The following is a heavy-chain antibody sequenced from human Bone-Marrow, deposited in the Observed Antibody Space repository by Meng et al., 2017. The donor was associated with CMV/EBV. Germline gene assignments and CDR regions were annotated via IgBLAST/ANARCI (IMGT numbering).Heavy chain of an antibody. V-gene: IGHV3-53*01. CDR3: ARGDCSSTSCYAPRAFDI. Sequence: GESLKISCAASGFTVSSNYMSWVRQAPGKGLEWVSVIYSGGSTYYADSVKRRFTISRDNSKNTLYLQMNSLRADDTAVYYCARGDCSSTSCYAPRAFDICGEGTMVTVSS. D-gene: IGHD2-2*01. J-gene: IGHJ3*02. CDR2: IYSGGST. CDR1: GFTVSSNY.